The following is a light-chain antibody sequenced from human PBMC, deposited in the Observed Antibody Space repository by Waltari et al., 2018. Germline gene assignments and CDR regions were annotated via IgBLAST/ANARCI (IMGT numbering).Light chain of an antibody. CDR3: QQYSSLPLT. J-gene: IGKJ4*01. CDR1: QDIRKN. V-gene: IGKV1-33*01. CDR2: DAS. Sequence: DIQMTQSPSSLSASVGDRVTITCQASQDIRKNLNWFQQKPGKAPQVLIFDASSSQAAVPSRFSGSGSGTHFAFTISSLQPADIGTYYCQQYSSLPLTFGGGTRVEIK.